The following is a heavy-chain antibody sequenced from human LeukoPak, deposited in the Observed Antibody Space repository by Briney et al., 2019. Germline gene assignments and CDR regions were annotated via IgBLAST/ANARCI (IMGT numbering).Heavy chain of an antibody. CDR3: ARESITIFGVVISGMDV. CDR1: GYTFTSYG. CDR2: IIPILGIA. V-gene: IGHV1-69*04. Sequence: ASVKVSCKASGYTFTSYGISWVRQAPGQGLEWMGRIIPILGIANYAQKFQGRVTITADKSTSTAYMELSSLRSEDAAVYYCARESITIFGVVISGMDVWGQGTTVTVSS. D-gene: IGHD3-3*01. J-gene: IGHJ6*02.